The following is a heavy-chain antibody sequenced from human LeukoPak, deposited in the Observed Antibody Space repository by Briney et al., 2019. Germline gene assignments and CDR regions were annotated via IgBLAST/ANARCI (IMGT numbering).Heavy chain of an antibody. J-gene: IGHJ4*02. V-gene: IGHV4-4*02. D-gene: IGHD2-2*01. CDR3: ARGRYHQPLQFDY. CDR2: IYHSGST. Sequence: PSETLSLTCAVSGDSISSSNWWSWVRQPPGKGLEWIGGIYHSGSTNYNPSLKSRVTISVDKSKNHFSLKLSSVTAADTAMYYCARGRYHQPLQFDYWGQGTPVTVSS. CDR1: GDSISSSNW.